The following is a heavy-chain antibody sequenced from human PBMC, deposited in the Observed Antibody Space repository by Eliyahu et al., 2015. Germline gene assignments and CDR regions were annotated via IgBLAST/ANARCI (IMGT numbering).Heavy chain of an antibody. CDR2: IKSKTDGGTT. Sequence: EVQLVESGGGLVKPGGSLXLSCAASGFTFSNAWMSWVRQAPGKGLEWVGRIKSKTDGGTTDYAAPVKGRFTISRDDSKNTLYLQMNSLKTEDTAVYYCTTDLSIYYYDSPDAFDIWGQGTMVTVSS. CDR1: GFTFSNAW. D-gene: IGHD3-22*01. J-gene: IGHJ3*02. CDR3: TTDLSIYYYDSPDAFDI. V-gene: IGHV3-15*01.